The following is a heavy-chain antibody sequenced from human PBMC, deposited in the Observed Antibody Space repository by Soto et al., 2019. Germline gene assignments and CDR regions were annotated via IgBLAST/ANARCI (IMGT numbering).Heavy chain of an antibody. CDR3: ARDWASGSFPDY. J-gene: IGHJ4*02. CDR1: GFTFSSYA. CDR2: ISYDGSNK. D-gene: IGHD1-26*01. Sequence: GGSLRLSCAASGFTFSSYAMHWVRQAPGKGLEWVAVISYDGSNKYYADSVKGRFTISRDNSKNTLYLQMNSLRAEDTAVYYCARDWASGSFPDYWGQGTLVTVSS. V-gene: IGHV3-30-3*01.